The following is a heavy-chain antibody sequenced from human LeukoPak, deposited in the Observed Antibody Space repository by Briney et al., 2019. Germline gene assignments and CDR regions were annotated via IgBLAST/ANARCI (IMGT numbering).Heavy chain of an antibody. CDR2: IKQEGSEK. CDR3: ARDRRTSSWYENYYGMDV. D-gene: IGHD6-13*01. Sequence: GGSLRLSCAASGFTFSSYWMSWVRQAPGKGLEWVANIKQEGSEKYYVDSVKGRFTISRDNAKNSLYLQMNSLRAEDTAVYYCARDRRTSSWYENYYGMDVWGKGTTVTVSS. J-gene: IGHJ6*04. V-gene: IGHV3-7*03. CDR1: GFTFSSYW.